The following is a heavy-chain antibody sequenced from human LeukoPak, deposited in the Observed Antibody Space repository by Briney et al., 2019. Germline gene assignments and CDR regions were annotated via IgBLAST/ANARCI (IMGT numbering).Heavy chain of an antibody. CDR2: IYSGGST. CDR3: AKDYVVVPVAKAGYFDY. D-gene: IGHD2-2*01. CDR1: GFTVSSNY. Sequence: GGSLRLSCAASGFTVSSNYMSWVRQAPGKGLEWVSVIYSGGSTYYADSVKGRFTISRDNSKNTLYLQMNSLRAEDTAVYYCAKDYVVVPVAKAGYFDYWGQGTLVTVSS. V-gene: IGHV3-66*01. J-gene: IGHJ4*02.